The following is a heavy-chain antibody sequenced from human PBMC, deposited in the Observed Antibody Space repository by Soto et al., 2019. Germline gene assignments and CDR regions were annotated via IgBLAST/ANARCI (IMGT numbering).Heavy chain of an antibody. CDR1: GFTFSSNA. Sequence: GGSLRLSCATSGFTFSSNAMHWVRQAPGKGLEWVAVIAYDGSIKIYRDSVKGRFTISRDNSENTVYLQMNSLRTEDTAVYFCARDKIQGAPDYLDSWGQGTLVTVS. J-gene: IGHJ4*02. CDR2: IAYDGSIK. V-gene: IGHV3-30-3*01. CDR3: ARDKIQGAPDYLDS.